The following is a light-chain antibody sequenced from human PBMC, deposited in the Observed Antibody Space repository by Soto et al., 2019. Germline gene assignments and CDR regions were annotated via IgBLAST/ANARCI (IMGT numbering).Light chain of an antibody. Sequence: SYELTQPPSVSVAPGQTARITCGGDNIGSKTVHWYQRRPGQAPVLVVYDDSDRPSGIPERFSGSNSGNTATLTISGVEAGDEADYCCQVWDGSSDPPYVFGTGTKVTVL. J-gene: IGLJ1*01. CDR1: NIGSKT. CDR3: QVWDGSSDPPYV. V-gene: IGLV3-21*02. CDR2: DDS.